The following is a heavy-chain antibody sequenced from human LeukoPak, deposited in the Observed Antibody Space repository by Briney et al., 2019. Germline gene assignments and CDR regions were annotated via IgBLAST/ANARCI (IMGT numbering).Heavy chain of an antibody. CDR1: GYTFTSYG. D-gene: IGHD3-10*01. J-gene: IGHJ4*02. Sequence: ASVKVSCKASGYTFTSYGISWVRQAPGQGLEWMGWISAYNGNTNYAQKLQGRVTMTTDTSTSTAYMELRSLRSDDTAVYYCARDRTLTYYGSGSYFDYWGRGTLVTVSS. V-gene: IGHV1-18*01. CDR3: ARDRTLTYYGSGSYFDY. CDR2: ISAYNGNT.